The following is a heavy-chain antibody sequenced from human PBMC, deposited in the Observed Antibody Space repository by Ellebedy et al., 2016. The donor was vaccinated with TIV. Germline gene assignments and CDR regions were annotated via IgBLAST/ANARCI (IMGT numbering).Heavy chain of an antibody. CDR3: ARVRRELLGGIHYYYYGMDV. Sequence: ASVKVSXXASGYSFTAYYIHWVRQAPGQGLEWMGWVSAYNTDYAQKLQGRVTMTTDTSTSTGFMELRSLSSDDTAVYYCARVRRELLGGIHYYYYGMDVWGQGTTVTVSS. V-gene: IGHV1-18*04. CDR1: GYSFTAYY. J-gene: IGHJ6*02. CDR2: VSAYNT. D-gene: IGHD1-26*01.